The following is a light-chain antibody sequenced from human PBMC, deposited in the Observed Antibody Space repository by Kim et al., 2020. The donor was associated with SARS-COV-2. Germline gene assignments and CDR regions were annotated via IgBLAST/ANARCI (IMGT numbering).Light chain of an antibody. CDR2: QDS. CDR3: QAWDSSTAV. CDR1: KLGDKY. Sequence: SYELTQPPSVSVSPGQTASITCSGDKLGDKYACWYQQKPGQSPVLVIYQDSKRPSGIPERFSGSNSGNTATLTIIGTQAMDEADYYCQAWDSSTAVFGTG. J-gene: IGLJ1*01. V-gene: IGLV3-1*01.